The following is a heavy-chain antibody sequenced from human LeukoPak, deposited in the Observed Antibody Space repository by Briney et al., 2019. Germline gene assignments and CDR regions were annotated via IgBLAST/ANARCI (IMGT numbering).Heavy chain of an antibody. CDR1: GFTFSSYW. V-gene: IGHV3-7*02. CDR3: ARSPPRGSGWYTFDY. CDR2: IKQDGSEK. D-gene: IGHD6-19*01. J-gene: IGHJ4*02. Sequence: PGGTLRLSCAASGFTFSSYWMSWVRQAPGKGLEWVANIKQDGSEKYYVDSVKGRFTISRDNVKNSLYLQMNSLRAEDTAVYYCARSPPRGSGWYTFDYWGQGTLVTVSS.